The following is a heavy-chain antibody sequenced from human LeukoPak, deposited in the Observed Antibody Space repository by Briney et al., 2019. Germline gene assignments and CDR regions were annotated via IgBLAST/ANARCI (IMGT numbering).Heavy chain of an antibody. D-gene: IGHD3-3*01. CDR3: ARGRGHDFWSGYLSYYGMDV. CDR1: GYTFTGYY. V-gene: IGHV1-8*02. J-gene: IGHJ6*02. Sequence: GASVKVSCKASGYTFTGYYMHWVRQAPGQGLEWMGWMNPNSGNTGYAQKFQGRVTMTRNTSISTAYMELSSLRSEDTAVYYCARGRGHDFWSGYLSYYGMDVWGQGTTVTVSS. CDR2: MNPNSGNT.